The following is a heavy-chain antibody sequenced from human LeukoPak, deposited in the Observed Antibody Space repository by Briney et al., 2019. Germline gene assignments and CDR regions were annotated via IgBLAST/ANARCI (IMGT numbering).Heavy chain of an antibody. V-gene: IGHV4-30-4*01. CDR1: SGSISSGDYY. J-gene: IGHJ4*02. D-gene: IGHD3-22*01. CDR2: IYYSGST. CDR3: ARVRSSGYDFDY. Sequence: SETLSLTCTVSSGSISSGDYYWSWIRQPPGKGLEWIGYIYYSGSTYYNPSLKSRVTISVDTSKNQFSLKLSSVTAADTAVYYCARVRSSGYDFDYWGQGTLVTVSS.